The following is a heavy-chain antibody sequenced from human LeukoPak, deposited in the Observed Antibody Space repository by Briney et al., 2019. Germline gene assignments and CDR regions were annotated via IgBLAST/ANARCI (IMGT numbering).Heavy chain of an antibody. Sequence: ASVKVSCKASGYTFTGYYMHWVRQAPGQGLEWMGWINPNSGGTNYAQKFQGRVTMTRDTSISTAYMELSRLRSDDTAVYYCARVRVAPAHQFDPWGQGTLVTVSS. CDR2: INPNSGGT. CDR3: ARVRVAPAHQFDP. CDR1: GYTFTGYY. V-gene: IGHV1-2*02. D-gene: IGHD2-2*01. J-gene: IGHJ5*02.